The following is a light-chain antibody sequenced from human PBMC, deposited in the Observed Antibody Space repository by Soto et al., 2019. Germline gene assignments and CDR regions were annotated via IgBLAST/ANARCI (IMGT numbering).Light chain of an antibody. Sequence: EIVLTQSPATLSLSPGERATLSCRASQSVSSYLAWYQQKPGQAPRLLIYDASNRATGIPARFSGSGSGTDFTPTISSLEPEEFAVYYWQQRSNWPPITFGQGTRLEIK. J-gene: IGKJ5*01. CDR2: DAS. V-gene: IGKV3-11*01. CDR1: QSVSSY. CDR3: QQRSNWPPIT.